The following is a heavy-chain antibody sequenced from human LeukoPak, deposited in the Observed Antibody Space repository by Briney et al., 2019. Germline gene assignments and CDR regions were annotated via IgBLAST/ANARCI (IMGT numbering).Heavy chain of an antibody. V-gene: IGHV4-34*01. CDR3: ASGRATTSPGDY. CDR2: INHSGST. Sequence: PSETLSLTCAVYGGSFSGYYWSWIRQSPGKGLEWIGEINHSGSTNYNPSLKIRVTISVDTSKNQFSLKLSSVTAAGTAVYYCASGRATTSPGDYWGQGTLVTVSS. J-gene: IGHJ4*02. D-gene: IGHD1-26*01. CDR1: GGSFSGYY.